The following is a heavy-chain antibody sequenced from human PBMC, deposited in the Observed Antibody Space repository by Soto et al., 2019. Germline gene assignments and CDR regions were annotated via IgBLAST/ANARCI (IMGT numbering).Heavy chain of an antibody. D-gene: IGHD1-26*01. CDR3: ARGDRGAFDL. J-gene: IGHJ3*01. CDR1: GFTFSYYW. V-gene: IGHV3-74*01. Sequence: ELPLVESGGGLVRPGGSLRLSCAASGFTFSYYWMHWVRQAPGKGLVWVSRIHSDGSSTTYADFVKDRFIISRDNARNTVDLQMNSVRVEDTAVYYCARGDRGAFDLWGQGTVVTVSS. CDR2: IHSDGSST.